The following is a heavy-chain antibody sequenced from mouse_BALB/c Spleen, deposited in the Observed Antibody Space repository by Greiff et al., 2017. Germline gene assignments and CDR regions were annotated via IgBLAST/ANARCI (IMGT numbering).Heavy chain of an antibody. V-gene: IGHV1-15*01. D-gene: IGHD3-1*01. J-gene: IGHJ4*01. CDR2: IDPETGGT. Sequence: QVQLQQSGPELVKPGASVKMSCKASGYTFTDYEMHWVKQTPVHGLEWIGAIDPETGGTAYNQKFKGKATLTADKSSSTAYMELRSLTSEDSAVYYCTRSGYAMDYWGQGTSVTVSS. CDR3: TRSGYAMDY. CDR1: GYTFTDYE.